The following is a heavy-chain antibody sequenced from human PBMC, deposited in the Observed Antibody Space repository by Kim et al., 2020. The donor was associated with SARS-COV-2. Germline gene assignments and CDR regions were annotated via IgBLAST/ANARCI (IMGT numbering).Heavy chain of an antibody. CDR2: IYYSGST. J-gene: IGHJ4*02. CDR3: ARLGSSGWYWGFFDY. CDR1: GGSISSYY. D-gene: IGHD6-19*01. Sequence: SETLSLTCTVSGGSISSYYWSWIRQPPGKGLEWIGYIYYSGSTNYNPSLKSRVTISVDTSKNQFSLKLSSVTAADTAVYYCARLGSSGWYWGFFDYWGQGTLVTVSS. V-gene: IGHV4-59*08.